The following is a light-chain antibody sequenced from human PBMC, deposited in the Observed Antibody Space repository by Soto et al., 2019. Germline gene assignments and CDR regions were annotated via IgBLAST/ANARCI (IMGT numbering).Light chain of an antibody. CDR2: AAS. V-gene: IGKV1-9*01. J-gene: IGKJ1*01. CDR3: QQFDGSLWT. Sequence: IQLTQSPSFLSPCIGESVTITCRASQVISTSLAWYQVKPGKAPKLLIYAASTLESGVPSRFSATVSGTEFSLTITSLQPEDFAVYCCQQFDGSLWTFGPGTKVDI. CDR1: QVISTS.